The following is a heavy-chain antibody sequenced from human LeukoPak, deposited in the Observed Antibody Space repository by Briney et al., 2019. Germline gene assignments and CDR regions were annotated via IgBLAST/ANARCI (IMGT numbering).Heavy chain of an antibody. Sequence: SVKVSCKASGGTFSSYAISWVRQAPGQGLEWMGGIIPIFGTANYAQKFQGRVTITADKSTSTAYMELSSLRSEDTAVYYCARGYDYYDSSGYYYEAFDIWGQGTMVTVSS. CDR1: GGTFSSYA. V-gene: IGHV1-69*06. CDR2: IIPIFGTA. J-gene: IGHJ3*02. CDR3: ARGYDYYDSSGYYYEAFDI. D-gene: IGHD3-22*01.